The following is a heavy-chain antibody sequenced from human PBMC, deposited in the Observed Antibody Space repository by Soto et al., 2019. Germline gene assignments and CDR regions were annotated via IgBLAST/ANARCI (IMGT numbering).Heavy chain of an antibody. CDR3: AKAGGDIVLVSAAIDY. V-gene: IGHV3-30*18. D-gene: IGHD2-2*01. CDR1: GFSFRTYG. CDR2: ISYDGTNK. Sequence: QVQLVESGGGVVQPGRSLRLSCAASGFSFRTYGMHWVRQAPGKGLEWVAVISYDGTNKYYGDSVKGRFTISRDNSKNTLYLQMNNRRPDDTAVYYCAKAGGDIVLVSAAIDYWGQGTLVTVSS. J-gene: IGHJ4*02.